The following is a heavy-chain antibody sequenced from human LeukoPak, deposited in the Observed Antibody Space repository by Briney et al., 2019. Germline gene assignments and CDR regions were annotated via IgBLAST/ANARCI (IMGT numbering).Heavy chain of an antibody. J-gene: IGHJ6*02. D-gene: IGHD6-19*01. CDR3: ARRDSSGWPPYGMDV. V-gene: IGHV4-59*08. CDR1: GGSISSYY. Sequence: PSETLSLTCTVSGGSISSYYWNWIRQPPGRGLEWIGYIFYSGSTNYNPSLKSRVTISVDTSKNQFSLKLRSVTAADTAVYYCARRDSSGWPPYGMDVWGQGTTVTVSS. CDR2: IFYSGST.